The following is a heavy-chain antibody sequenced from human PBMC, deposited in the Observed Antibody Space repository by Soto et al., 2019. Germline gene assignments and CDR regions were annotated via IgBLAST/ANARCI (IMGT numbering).Heavy chain of an antibody. Sequence: EVQLVESGGDLVQRGGSLRLSCAASGFDVSNTDMSWVRQAPGKGLEWVSVIYSGGYTNYADSVKGRFIVSRDSPKNTLYLKMDSLRAEDTAVYYCAREGIIVIAAPEYYFDYGGQGTLVTVSS. CDR3: AREGIIVIAAPEYYFDY. J-gene: IGHJ4*02. CDR1: GFDVSNTD. CDR2: IYSGGYT. D-gene: IGHD1-20*01. V-gene: IGHV3-66*01.